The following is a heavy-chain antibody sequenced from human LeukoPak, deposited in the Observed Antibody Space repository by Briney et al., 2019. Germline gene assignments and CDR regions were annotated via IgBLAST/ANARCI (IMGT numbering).Heavy chain of an antibody. V-gene: IGHV4-34*01. Sequence: SETLSLTCAVYGGSFSGYYWSWIRQPPGKGLEWIGSIYYSGSTYCNPSLKSRVTISVDTSKNQFSLTLSSVTAADTAVYYCARRTQYCSGGSCYTTHYYYYYMDVWGKGTTVTISS. D-gene: IGHD2-15*01. CDR3: ARRTQYCSGGSCYTTHYYYYYMDV. J-gene: IGHJ6*03. CDR2: IYYSGST. CDR1: GGSFSGYY.